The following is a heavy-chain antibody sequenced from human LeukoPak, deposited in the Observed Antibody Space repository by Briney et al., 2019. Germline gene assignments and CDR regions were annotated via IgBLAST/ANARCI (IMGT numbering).Heavy chain of an antibody. D-gene: IGHD3-10*01. V-gene: IGHV3-7*01. Sequence: GGSLRLSCAASGFTFSSYEMNWVRQAPWKGLEWVANIKQDGSEKYYVDSVKGRFTISRDNAKNSLYLQMNSLRAEDTAVYYCARGEYGSGSYHIDYWGQGTLVTVSS. J-gene: IGHJ4*02. CDR2: IKQDGSEK. CDR1: GFTFSSYE. CDR3: ARGEYGSGSYHIDY.